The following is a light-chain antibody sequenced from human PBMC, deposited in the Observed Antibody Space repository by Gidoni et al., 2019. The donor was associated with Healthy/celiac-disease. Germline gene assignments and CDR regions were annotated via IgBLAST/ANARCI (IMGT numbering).Light chain of an antibody. J-gene: IGLJ2*01. CDR3: SSYTSSSVV. CDR1: SSDVGGYNY. V-gene: IGLV2-14*01. CDR2: DVI. Sequence: QSALTQPAAVSGSPGQSITISCTGTSSDVGGYNYVPCYQQHQGKSPKLMIYDVINRPSGVSNCFSGSKSCNTASLTISGLQAEDDADYYCSSYTSSSVVFGGGTKLTVL.